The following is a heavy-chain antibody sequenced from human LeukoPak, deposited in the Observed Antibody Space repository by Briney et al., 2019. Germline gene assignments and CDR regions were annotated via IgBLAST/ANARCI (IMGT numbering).Heavy chain of an antibody. J-gene: IGHJ4*02. CDR3: EKLVGGFPVDY. CDR1: GFTFSTDA. Sequence: GPSLRLACADAGFTFSTDAMSWVRQAPGKGLEWLSTISGSSDNAYSAASVKRRFTIYSDNSKTILYLKINSLIDDDTAVYYCEKLVGGFPVDYWGRGTLVTVSS. CDR2: ISGSSDNA. D-gene: IGHD1-26*01. V-gene: IGHV3-23*01.